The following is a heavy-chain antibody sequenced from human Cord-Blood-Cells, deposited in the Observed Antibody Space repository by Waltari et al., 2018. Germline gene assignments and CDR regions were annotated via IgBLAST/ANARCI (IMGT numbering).Heavy chain of an antibody. CDR3: ARVGPLWFGELLYYFDY. D-gene: IGHD3-10*01. J-gene: IGHJ4*02. CDR1: GFTVSSDW. CDR2: IKQDGSEK. Sequence: EVQLVESGGGLVQPGGSLSLSCAASGFTVSSDWMSWVFQAPGMGLEWVANIKQDGSEKYYVDSVKGRFTISRDNAKNSLYLQMNSLRAEDTAVYYCARVGPLWFGELLYYFDYWGQGTLVTVSS. V-gene: IGHV3-7*01.